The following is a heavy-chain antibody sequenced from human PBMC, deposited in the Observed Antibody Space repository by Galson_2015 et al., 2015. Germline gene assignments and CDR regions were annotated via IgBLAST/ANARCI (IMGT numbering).Heavy chain of an antibody. Sequence: LRLSCAASGFTLRSYAMSWVRQAPGKGLEWVSTLSGSVGSTYYADSVKGRFTISRDNSKNTLYLQMNSLRAEDTAVYYCAKHKAVVNTFDYFDYWGQGTLVTVSS. CDR3: AKHKAVVNTFDYFDY. CDR1: GFTLRSYA. CDR2: LSGSVGST. D-gene: IGHD2/OR15-2a*01. J-gene: IGHJ4*02. V-gene: IGHV3-23*01.